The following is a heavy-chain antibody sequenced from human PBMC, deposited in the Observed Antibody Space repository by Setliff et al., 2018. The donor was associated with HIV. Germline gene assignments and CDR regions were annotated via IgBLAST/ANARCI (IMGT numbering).Heavy chain of an antibody. CDR2: INSGTGNT. J-gene: IGHJ4*02. Sequence: ASVKVSCKASGFIFTNYGIHWVRQAPGHSLEWMGFINSGTGNTIYSQKFQGRLTMTSETSTRKVHMELSGLTSDDTAIYYCARMGGYTTTVREIDVGGTARGGFDHWGQGTLVTV. CDR1: GFIFTNYG. V-gene: IGHV1-3*01. D-gene: IGHD4-17*01. CDR3: ARMGGYTTTVREIDVGGTARGGFDH.